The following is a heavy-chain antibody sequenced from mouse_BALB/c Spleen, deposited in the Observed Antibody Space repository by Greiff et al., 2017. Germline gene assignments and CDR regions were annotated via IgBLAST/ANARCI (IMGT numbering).Heavy chain of an antibody. D-gene: IGHD1-1*02. V-gene: IGHV1-12*01. CDR3: ARARYYSDY. CDR2: IYPGNGDT. CDR1: GYTFTSYN. Sequence: QVQLQQPGAELVKPGASVKMSCKASGYTFTSYNMHWVKQTPGQGLEWIGAIYPGNGDTTSNQKFNGKATLTADKSSSTAYMQLSSLTSEDSAVYYCARARYYSDYWGQGTTLTVSA. J-gene: IGHJ2*01.